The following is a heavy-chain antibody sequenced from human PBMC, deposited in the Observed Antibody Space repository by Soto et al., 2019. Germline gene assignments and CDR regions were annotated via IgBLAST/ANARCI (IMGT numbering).Heavy chain of an antibody. D-gene: IGHD4-17*01. V-gene: IGHV3-23*01. CDR3: AKDPNGDYFGAFDL. J-gene: IGHJ3*01. CDR1: GFTFSSYA. CDR2: ITGSGDYT. Sequence: EVQMLESGGGLVQPGGSLRLSCAASGFTFSSYALTWVRQAPGKGLEWVSSITGSGDYTRYTDSVKGRFTITRDNAKNTIFLQMKSLSDDDTAIYYCAKDPNGDYFGAFDLWGQGTMVTVSS.